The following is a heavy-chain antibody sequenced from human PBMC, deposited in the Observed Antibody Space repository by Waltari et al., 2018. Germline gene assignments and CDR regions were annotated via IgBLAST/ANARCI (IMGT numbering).Heavy chain of an antibody. J-gene: IGHJ4*02. D-gene: IGHD1-1*01. CDR1: GFTFGNNF. CDR2: IYSGGST. CDR3: AKVDNVGLNNY. V-gene: IGHV3-53*01. Sequence: ELQLVDSGGALIKPGGSLRPPCAASGFTFGNNFMGWVRQAPGKGLEWVSGIYSGGSTNYIDSVRGRFTISRDSSKNTLYLQMNSLRAEDTAVYYCAKVDNVGLNNYWGQGTLVTVSS.